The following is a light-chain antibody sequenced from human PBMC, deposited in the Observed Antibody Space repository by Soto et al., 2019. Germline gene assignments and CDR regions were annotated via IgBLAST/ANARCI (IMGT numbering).Light chain of an antibody. V-gene: IGKV1-5*01. CDR1: QSISTW. CDR2: DAS. Sequence: DIQMTQSPSTLPASVGDRVTITCRASQSISTWLAWYQQKPGKAPKLLIYDASSLESGVPSRFSGSGSGTEFTLTIYGLQPDDFATYYCQHYNAYYTFGQGTKLEIK. CDR3: QHYNAYYT. J-gene: IGKJ2*01.